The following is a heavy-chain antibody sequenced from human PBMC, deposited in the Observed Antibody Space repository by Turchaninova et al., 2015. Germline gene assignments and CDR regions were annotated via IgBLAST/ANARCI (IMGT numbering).Heavy chain of an antibody. CDR3: AKTGGFGDLLSDYYFAL. J-gene: IGHJ4*02. D-gene: IGHD3-10*01. Sequence: EVQLVESGGGWVQPGESLRLSCTASGFTFSNSAMSWVRQAPGKGLEWVSAVGGGGRNTYYADSMKGRFTISRDNSRNTVDLQMNSLRAEDTAIYYCAKTGGFGDLLSDYYFALWGQGTLVTVSS. CDR1: GFTFSNSA. V-gene: IGHV3-23*04. CDR2: VGGGGRNT.